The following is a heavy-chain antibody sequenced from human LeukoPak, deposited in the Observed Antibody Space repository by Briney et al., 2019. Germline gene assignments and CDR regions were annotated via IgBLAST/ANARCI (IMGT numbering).Heavy chain of an antibody. CDR2: INHSGGT. D-gene: IGHD2-15*01. V-gene: IGHV4-34*01. CDR1: GGSFSGYY. CDR3: ARGPHQYCSGGSCYQFDY. Sequence: SETLSLTCAVYGGSFSGYYWSWIRQPPGRGLEWIGEINHSGGTNYNPSLKSRVTISVDTSKNQFSLKLSSVTAADTAVYYCARGPHQYCSGGSCYQFDYWGQGTLVTVSS. J-gene: IGHJ4*02.